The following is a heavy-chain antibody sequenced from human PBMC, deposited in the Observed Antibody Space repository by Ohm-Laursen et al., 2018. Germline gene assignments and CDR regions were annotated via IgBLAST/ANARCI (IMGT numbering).Heavy chain of an antibody. Sequence: TTQTLTLTCTFSGFSLTTSGMCVSWIRQPPGKALEWLARIDWDDDKFYNTSLNPRLTISKDTSKNQVVLTVTNMDPVDSATYYCVRMRGSSHYFDYWGQGILVTVSS. D-gene: IGHD3-10*01. J-gene: IGHJ4*02. CDR2: IDWDDDK. V-gene: IGHV2-70*16. CDR3: VRMRGSSHYFDY. CDR1: GFSLTTSGMC.